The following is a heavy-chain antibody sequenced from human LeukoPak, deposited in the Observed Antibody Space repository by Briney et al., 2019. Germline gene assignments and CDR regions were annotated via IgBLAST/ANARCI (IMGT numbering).Heavy chain of an antibody. CDR2: ISYDGSNK. CDR3: ASSRDFGVVIMPSNFDY. CDR1: GFTFSSYA. J-gene: IGHJ4*02. Sequence: GRSLRLSCAASGFTFSSYAMHWVRQAPGKGLEWVAVISYDGSNKYYADSVKGRFTISRDNSKNTLYLQMNSLRAEDTAVYYCASSRDFGVVIMPSNFDYWGQGTLVTVSS. D-gene: IGHD3-3*01. V-gene: IGHV3-30-3*01.